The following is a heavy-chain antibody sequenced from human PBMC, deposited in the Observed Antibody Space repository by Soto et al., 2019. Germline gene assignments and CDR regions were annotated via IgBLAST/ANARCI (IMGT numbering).Heavy chain of an antibody. Sequence: EVQLVESGGGLIQPGGSLRLSCAVSGFTVSNNYMSWVRQAPGKGLEGVSVIYSGGYTAYGHSVKGRFTISRDNSKNTLFPKMKSLGAGDRAVFFCAPQRGGGGYWGQGTLVTVSS. CDR2: IYSGGYT. V-gene: IGHV3-53*01. CDR3: APQRGGGGY. CDR1: GFTVSNNY. J-gene: IGHJ4*02. D-gene: IGHD6-25*01.